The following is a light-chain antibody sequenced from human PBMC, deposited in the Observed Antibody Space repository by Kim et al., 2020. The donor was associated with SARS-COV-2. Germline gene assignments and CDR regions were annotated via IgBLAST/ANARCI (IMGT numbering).Light chain of an antibody. J-gene: IGLJ3*02. CDR1: SLRTYY. CDR3: SSRETSAKNWM. V-gene: IGLV3-19*01. CDR2: GKN. Sequence: SSELTQDPAVSVALGQTVTITCQEDSLRTYYASWYQQKPGQAPVLVFYGKNNRPSGIPDRFSGSYSGNTASLTITAAQAEDEADYYCSSRETSAKNWMFGGGTQLNV.